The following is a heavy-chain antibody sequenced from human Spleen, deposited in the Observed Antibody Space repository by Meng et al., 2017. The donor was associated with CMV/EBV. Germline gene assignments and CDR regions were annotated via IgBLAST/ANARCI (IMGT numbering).Heavy chain of an antibody. CDR2: IIPVVAIA. CDR1: GGTFRSCT. V-gene: IGHV1-69*04. CDR3: ARDAYSNYDAFDI. Sequence: KASGGTFRSCTLSWVRQAPGQGLEWMGKIIPVVAIANYAQKFQGRVTITADRSTSTAYMELSSLRSEDTAVYYCARDAYSNYDAFDIWGQGTMVTVSS. J-gene: IGHJ3*02. D-gene: IGHD4-11*01.